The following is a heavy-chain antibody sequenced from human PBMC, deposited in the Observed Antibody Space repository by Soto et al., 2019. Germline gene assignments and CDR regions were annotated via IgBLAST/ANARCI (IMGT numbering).Heavy chain of an antibody. V-gene: IGHV3-13*05. Sequence: GGSLRLFCAASGFTFSSYDIHWVRQATGKGLEWVSAIGTAGDPYYPGSVKGRFTISRDNAKNSLYLQMNSLRAEDTAVYYCARGLQYSGSYSYYYYYYGMDVWGQGTTVTVSS. J-gene: IGHJ6*02. CDR2: IGTAGDP. D-gene: IGHD1-26*01. CDR3: ARGLQYSGSYSYYYYYYGMDV. CDR1: GFTFSSYD.